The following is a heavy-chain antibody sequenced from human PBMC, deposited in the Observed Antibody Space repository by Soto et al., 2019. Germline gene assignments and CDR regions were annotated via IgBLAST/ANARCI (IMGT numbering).Heavy chain of an antibody. CDR2: ITPFKSDT. CDR3: ARSPFAGSDAFDI. D-gene: IGHD1-1*01. Sequence: SVKVSCKASGYTFTFRYLHWVRQAPGQALEWMGWITPFKSDTNYAQKFQDRVTITRDRSVSTAYMELSNLRSDDTAMYYCARSPFAGSDAFDIWGQGTMVTVSS. J-gene: IGHJ3*02. V-gene: IGHV1-45*02. CDR1: GYTFTFRY.